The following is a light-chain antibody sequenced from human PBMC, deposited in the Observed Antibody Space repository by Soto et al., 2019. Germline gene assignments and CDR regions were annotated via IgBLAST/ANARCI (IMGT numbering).Light chain of an antibody. CDR1: QSTSMY. CDR3: QQTYTTPEIT. J-gene: IGKJ5*01. V-gene: IGKV1-39*01. Sequence: DIQMTQSPSSLSAAVGDRVTITFRSSQSTSMYLNLYQLKPGKAPNLLMYGASYLKSGVPTRFSGSGSGTDFTLTISSPQPEDFAIYYCQQTYTTPEITFGHGTRLEIK. CDR2: GAS.